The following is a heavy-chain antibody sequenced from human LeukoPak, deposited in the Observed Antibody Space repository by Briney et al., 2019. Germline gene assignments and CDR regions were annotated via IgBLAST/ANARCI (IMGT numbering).Heavy chain of an antibody. D-gene: IGHD2-21*02. J-gene: IGHJ4*02. Sequence: PSETLSLTCTVSGGSISSYYWSWIRQSPGKRLEWIGYIHYSGATNYSPSLKSRVTISVDTSKNQFSLKLSSVTAADTALYYCATLRGASTAVFDSWGQGALVTVSS. CDR3: ATLRGASTAVFDS. CDR1: GGSISSYY. CDR2: IHYSGAT. V-gene: IGHV4-59*08.